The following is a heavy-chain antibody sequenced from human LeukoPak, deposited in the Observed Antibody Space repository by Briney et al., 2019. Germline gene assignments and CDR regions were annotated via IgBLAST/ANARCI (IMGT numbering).Heavy chain of an antibody. J-gene: IGHJ5*02. CDR2: IKQDGSEK. CDR1: GVSFSSSW. Sequence: GWSLRLSCAASGVSFSSSWMSWVRQAPGKGLEWVASIKQDGSEKYYVDFVKGRFTISRDNAKNSLYLQMNSLRAEDTAVYYCARHPSTRFDPWGQGTLVTVSS. CDR3: ARHPSTRFDP. V-gene: IGHV3-7*04.